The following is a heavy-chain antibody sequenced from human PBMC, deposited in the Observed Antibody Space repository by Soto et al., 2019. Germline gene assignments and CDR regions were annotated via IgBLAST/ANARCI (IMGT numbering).Heavy chain of an antibody. D-gene: IGHD6-13*01. CDR2: IYYGGST. CDR1: GDSISSNY. Sequence: SETLSLTCTVSGDSISSNYWSWIRQPPGKGLEWIGYIYYGGSTNYNPSLKSRVTISIDTSKNQFSLKLKSVTAADTAVYYCARERAGIFDYWGQGTLVTVSS. J-gene: IGHJ4*02. V-gene: IGHV4-59*13. CDR3: ARERAGIFDY.